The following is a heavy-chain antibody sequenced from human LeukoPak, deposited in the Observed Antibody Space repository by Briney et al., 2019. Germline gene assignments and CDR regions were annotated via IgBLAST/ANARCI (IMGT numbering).Heavy chain of an antibody. CDR3: ARGRDDSSGYYYGRGRWFDP. Sequence: SETLSLTCTVSGGSTSSSNYYWGWIRQPPGKGLEWIGSIHYSGSTYYNPSLKSRVTISVDTSKNQFSLKLSSVTAADTAVYYCARGRDDSSGYYYGRGRWFDPWGQGTLVTVSS. CDR2: IHYSGST. V-gene: IGHV4-39*07. J-gene: IGHJ5*02. D-gene: IGHD3-22*01. CDR1: GGSTSSSNYY.